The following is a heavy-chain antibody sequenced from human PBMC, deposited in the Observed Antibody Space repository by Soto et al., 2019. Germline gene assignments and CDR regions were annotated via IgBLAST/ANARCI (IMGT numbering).Heavy chain of an antibody. V-gene: IGHV3-23*01. CDR3: GKDRLPPGQFDS. CDR1: GFTFSSYP. CDR2: IRGVSDT. J-gene: IGHJ4*02. D-gene: IGHD2-21*01. Sequence: PGGSLRLSCAASGFTFSSYPMSWVRQAPGKGLEYVSGIRGVSDTYYAESLMGRFTISRDNSKNILYLQMNSLRAEDKAVYFCGKDRLPPGQFDSWGQGILVTVSS.